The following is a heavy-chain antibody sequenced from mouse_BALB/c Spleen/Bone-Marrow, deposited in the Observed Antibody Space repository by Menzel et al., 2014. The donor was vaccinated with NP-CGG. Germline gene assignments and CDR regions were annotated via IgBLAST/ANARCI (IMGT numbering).Heavy chain of an antibody. CDR2: IHPSDSET. V-gene: IGHV1-61*01. Sequence: VQRVESGAELVRPGASVKLSCKASGYSFTXYWMNWVKQRXGXXLXXIGXIHPSDSETRLNXXXXEKATLXLXKSSSTAYMQLSSPTSEDSAVYYCARRGYYAMDXXGQGTSVTVSS. J-gene: IGHJ4*01. CDR3: ARRGYYAMDX. CDR1: GYSFTXYW.